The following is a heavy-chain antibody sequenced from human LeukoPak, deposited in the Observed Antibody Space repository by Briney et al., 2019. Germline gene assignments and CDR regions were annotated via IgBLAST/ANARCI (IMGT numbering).Heavy chain of an antibody. CDR1: GGSISSGGYS. D-gene: IGHD5-12*01. Sequence: SQTLSLTCTVSGGSISSGGYSWSWIRQHPGKGLEWIGYIYYSGSTYYNPSLKSRVTISVDTSKNQFSLKLSSVTAADTAVYYCARDGGYGGNWWDYWGQGTLVNVSS. CDR2: IYYSGST. V-gene: IGHV4-31*03. CDR3: ARDGGYGGNWWDY. J-gene: IGHJ4*02.